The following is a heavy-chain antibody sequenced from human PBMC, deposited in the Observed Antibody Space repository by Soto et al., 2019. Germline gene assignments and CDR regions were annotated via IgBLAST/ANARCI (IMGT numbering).Heavy chain of an antibody. CDR2: IWYDASNK. D-gene: IGHD1-26*01. CDR1: GFTFRTYG. CDR3: ARGRVDGGELDL. V-gene: IGHV3-33*01. Sequence: VQLVESGGGVVQPGRSLRLSCAASGFTFRTYGMYWVRQAPGKGLEWVAVIWYDASNKYYADSVKGRFTISRDNSENTLYMQRNSLRAEDTAVYYCARGRVDGGELDLWGQGTLVNVSS. J-gene: IGHJ4*02.